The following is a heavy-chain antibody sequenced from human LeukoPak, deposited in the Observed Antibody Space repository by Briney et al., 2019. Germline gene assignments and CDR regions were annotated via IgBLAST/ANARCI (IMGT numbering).Heavy chain of an antibody. CDR3: ARDSIVVVITDYYYYGMDV. CDR1: GGTFISYA. Sequence: SVKVSCKASGGTFISYAISWVRQAPGQGLEWMGGIIPIFGTANYAQKFQGGVTITADESTSTAYMELSSLRSEDTAVYYCARDSIVVVITDYYYYGMDVWGQGTTVTVSS. D-gene: IGHD3-22*01. J-gene: IGHJ6*02. CDR2: IIPIFGTA. V-gene: IGHV1-69*13.